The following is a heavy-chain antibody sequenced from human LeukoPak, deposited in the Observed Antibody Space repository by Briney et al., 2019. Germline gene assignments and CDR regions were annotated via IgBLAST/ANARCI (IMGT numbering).Heavy chain of an antibody. CDR1: GGSISSSNW. J-gene: IGHJ4*02. CDR3: ARGDSSSWYSYFDY. Sequence: SGTLSLTCAVSGGSISSSNWWSWVRQPPGKGLEWIGEIYHRGSTNYNPSLKSRVTISVDKSKNQFSLKLSSVTAADTAVYYCARGDSSSWYSYFDYWGQGTLVTVSS. CDR2: IYHRGST. V-gene: IGHV4-4*02. D-gene: IGHD6-13*01.